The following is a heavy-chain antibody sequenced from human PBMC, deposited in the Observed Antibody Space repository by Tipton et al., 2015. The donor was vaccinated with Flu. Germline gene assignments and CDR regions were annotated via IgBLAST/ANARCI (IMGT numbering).Heavy chain of an antibody. CDR3: ARQSAVAGSFDY. J-gene: IGHJ4*02. V-gene: IGHV5-51*01. CDR1: GDRFNTKW. Sequence: QLVQSGAEVKKPGESPKISCKDSGDRFNTKWIGWVRQMPGKGLEWMGFIYPGDSDTRYSPSFQGQVTISADKSISTAYLQWSSLKASDTAMYYCARQSAVAGSFDYWGQGALVTVSS. D-gene: IGHD6-19*01. CDR2: IYPGDSDT.